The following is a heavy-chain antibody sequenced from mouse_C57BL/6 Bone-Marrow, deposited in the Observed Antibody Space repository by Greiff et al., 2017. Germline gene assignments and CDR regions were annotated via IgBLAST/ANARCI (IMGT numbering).Heavy chain of an antibody. J-gene: IGHJ3*01. V-gene: IGHV1-80*01. CDR3: ARQYSNSFAY. CDR1: GYAFRSYW. D-gene: IGHD2-5*01. CDR2: IYPGDGDT. Sequence: QVQLQQSGAELVKPGASVKISCKASGYAFRSYWMNWVKQRPGTGLEWLGQIYPGDGDTNYNGKFKGKATLTADKSSSTAYMQLSSLTSEDAAVYFCARQYSNSFAYWGQGTLVTVSA.